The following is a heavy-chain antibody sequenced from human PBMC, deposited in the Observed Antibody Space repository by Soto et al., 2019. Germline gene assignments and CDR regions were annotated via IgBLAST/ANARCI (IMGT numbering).Heavy chain of an antibody. D-gene: IGHD3-22*01. V-gene: IGHV1-69*13. J-gene: IGHJ4*02. CDR1: GGSFSSFG. CDR3: ARSLDYHDYTGYSTVGVYFDY. Sequence: SVKVSCKASGGSFSSFGISWVREAPGQALEWVGGILPIFVTSHYAQKFQGRVTFAADESTNTAYMELSSLTSEDTAVYYCARSLDYHDYTGYSTVGVYFDYWGLGTLVTVSS. CDR2: ILPIFVTS.